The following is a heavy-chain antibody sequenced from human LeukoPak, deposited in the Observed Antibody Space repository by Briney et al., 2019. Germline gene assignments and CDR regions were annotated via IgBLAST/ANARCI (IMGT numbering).Heavy chain of an antibody. Sequence: PSETLSLTCTVSGGSPSSHYWSWIRQPSGKGLEWIGYIYYTVSTKYNPSLSGRITISIDTSKNQFSLKLTSVTAADTAVYYCARGYNSGSYRGPYYFDYWGQGTLVTVSS. V-gene: IGHV4-59*11. J-gene: IGHJ4*02. CDR2: IYYTVST. CDR1: GGSPSSHY. D-gene: IGHD1-26*01. CDR3: ARGYNSGSYRGPYYFDY.